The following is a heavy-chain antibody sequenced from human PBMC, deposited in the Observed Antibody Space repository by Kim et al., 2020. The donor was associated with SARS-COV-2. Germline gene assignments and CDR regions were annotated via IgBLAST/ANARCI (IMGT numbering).Heavy chain of an antibody. D-gene: IGHD3-10*01. V-gene: IGHV3-53*01. CDR3: AGAMVRGVIITGGMDV. J-gene: IGHJ6*02. Sequence: DTVKGRFTITRDNSKSTLYLQMNSLRAEDTAVYYGAGAMVRGVIITGGMDVWGQGTTVTVSS.